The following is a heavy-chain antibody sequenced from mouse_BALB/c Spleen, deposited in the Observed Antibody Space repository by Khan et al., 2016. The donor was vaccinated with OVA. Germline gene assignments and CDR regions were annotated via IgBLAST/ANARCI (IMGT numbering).Heavy chain of an antibody. D-gene: IGHD1-1*01. CDR1: GYTFINYW. J-gene: IGHJ2*01. CDR3: ARRGLRWDFDY. Sequence: QVQLKQSGAELAKPGASVKMSCKASGYTFINYWILWVKQRPGQGLEWIGYITPSTGYTEYNQNFKDKATLTADKSSSTAYMQLSSLTSEDSAVYYSARRGLRWDFDYWGQGTTLTVSS. V-gene: IGHV1-7*01. CDR2: ITPSTGYT.